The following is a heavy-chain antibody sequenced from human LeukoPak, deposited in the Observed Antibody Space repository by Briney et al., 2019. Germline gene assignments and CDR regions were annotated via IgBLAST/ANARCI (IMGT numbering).Heavy chain of an antibody. D-gene: IGHD3-10*01. J-gene: IGHJ4*02. CDR2: ICYDGSNK. CDR3: AKDSGPIWFGASGYYFDY. Sequence: GGSLRLSCAASGFTFSSYGMHWVRQAPGKGLEWVAVICYDGSNKYYADSVKGRFTISRDNSKNTLYLQMNSLRAEDTAVYYCAKDSGPIWFGASGYYFDYWGQGTLVTASS. CDR1: GFTFSSYG. V-gene: IGHV3-33*06.